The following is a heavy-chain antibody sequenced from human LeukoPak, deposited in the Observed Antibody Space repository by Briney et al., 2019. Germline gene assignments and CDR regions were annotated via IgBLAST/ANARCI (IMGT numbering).Heavy chain of an antibody. J-gene: IGHJ5*02. CDR2: IYYSGST. Sequence: SETLSLTCTVSGGSISSYYWSWLPQPPGKGLEWCGYIYYSGSTNYNPSLKSRVNISEFTSKNQFPLKLRSVPPAETDVYYCARVRSGSGSYYPSWFDPWGQGTLVTVSS. CDR1: GGSISSYY. CDR3: ARVRSGSGSYYPSWFDP. V-gene: IGHV4-59*01. D-gene: IGHD3-10*01.